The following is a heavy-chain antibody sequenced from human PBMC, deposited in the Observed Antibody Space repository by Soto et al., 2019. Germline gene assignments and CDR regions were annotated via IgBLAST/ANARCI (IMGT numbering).Heavy chain of an antibody. D-gene: IGHD3-9*01. CDR2: IYYSGST. J-gene: IGHJ3*02. CDR3: ARLYPYYDILTGSQLSAVEI. V-gene: IGHV4-59*01. Sequence: QVQMQGSGPGLVKPSETLSLTCSVSGDSISSSYWSWIRQPPGKGLEWIGYIYYSGSTNYNPSLRIRVNISVDTARNQFSLKLTSVTAADTSVYYCARLYPYYDILTGSQLSAVEIWGQGTMVTVSS. CDR1: GDSISSSY.